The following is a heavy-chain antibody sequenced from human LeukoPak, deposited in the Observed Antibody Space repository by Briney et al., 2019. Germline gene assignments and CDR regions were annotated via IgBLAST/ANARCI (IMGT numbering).Heavy chain of an antibody. D-gene: IGHD5-18*01. J-gene: IGHJ6*03. CDR1: GFTFSTYN. CDR2: ISSSSSTI. CDR3: ARAGNSYGYLSYYYYYMDV. V-gene: IGHV3-48*01. Sequence: PGGTLRLSCEASGFTFSTYNMNWVRQAPGKGLEWVSYISSSSSTIYYADSVKGRFTISRDNAKNSLYLQMNSLRAEDTAVYYCARAGNSYGYLSYYYYYMDVWGKGTAVTVSS.